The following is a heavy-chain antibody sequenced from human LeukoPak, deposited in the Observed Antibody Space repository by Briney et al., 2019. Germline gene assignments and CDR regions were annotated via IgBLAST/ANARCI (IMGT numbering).Heavy chain of an antibody. V-gene: IGHV3-33*08. J-gene: IGHJ1*01. CDR2: IWYDGNNK. Sequence: GGSLRLSCAASGFTFSSYEMNWVRQAPGKGLEWVAVIWYDGNNKDYADSVKGRFTISRDNSKNTLYLQINSLRAEDTAVYYCARDQGQLVRGYSQNWGQGTLVTVSS. CDR3: ARDQGQLVRGYSQN. D-gene: IGHD6-13*01. CDR1: GFTFSSYE.